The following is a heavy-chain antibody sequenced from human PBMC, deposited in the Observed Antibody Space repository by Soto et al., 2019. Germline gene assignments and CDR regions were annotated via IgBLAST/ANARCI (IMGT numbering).Heavy chain of an antibody. CDR1: GFTFSSYD. D-gene: IGHD2-8*01. Sequence: EVQLVESGGGLVQPGGSLRLSCAASGFTFSSYDMHWVRQATGKGLEWVSAIGTAGDPYYPGSVKGRFTISRENAKNSLYLQMNSLGAGDTAVYYCARAGGRYCTNGVCSKRYWYFDLWGRGTLVTVSS. CDR2: IGTAGDP. V-gene: IGHV3-13*05. CDR3: ARAGGRYCTNGVCSKRYWYFDL. J-gene: IGHJ2*01.